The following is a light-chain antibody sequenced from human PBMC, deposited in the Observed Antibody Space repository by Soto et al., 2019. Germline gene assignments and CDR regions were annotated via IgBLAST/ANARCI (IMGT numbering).Light chain of an antibody. J-gene: IGLJ1*01. CDR3: SSYTGSGTLRL. V-gene: IGLV2-14*01. CDR1: GSDIGTYHY. CDR2: EVS. Sequence: LTQPASVSGSPGQSITISCTGTGSDIGTYHYVSWYQHHPGKAPKLMIYEVSNRPSGVSNRFSGSKSGNTASLTISGLQAEDEADYYCSSYTGSGTLRLFGTGTKVTVL.